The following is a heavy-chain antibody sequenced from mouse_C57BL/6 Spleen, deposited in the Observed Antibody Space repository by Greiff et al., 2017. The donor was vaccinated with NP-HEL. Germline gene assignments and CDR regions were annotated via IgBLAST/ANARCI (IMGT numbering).Heavy chain of an antibody. Sequence: DVKLQESGPGLVKPSQSLSLTCSVTGYSITSGYYWNWIRQFPGNKLEWMGYISYDGSNNYNPSLKNRISITRDTSKNQFFLKLNSVTTEDTATYYCARFITTVVATRYFDVWGTGTTVTVSS. CDR3: ARFITTVVATRYFDV. V-gene: IGHV3-6*01. CDR1: GYSITSGYY. D-gene: IGHD1-1*01. J-gene: IGHJ1*03. CDR2: ISYDGSN.